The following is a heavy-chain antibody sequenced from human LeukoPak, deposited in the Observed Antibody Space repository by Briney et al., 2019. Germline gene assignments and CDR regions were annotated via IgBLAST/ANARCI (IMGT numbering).Heavy chain of an antibody. J-gene: IGHJ4*02. CDR3: ARTPGNTLDY. D-gene: IGHD1-14*01. CDR2: AYYSGST. V-gene: IGHV4-59*11. Sequence: SETLSLTCSVSGGSITSHYWGWIRQPPGKGLEWIGYAYYSGSTNYNPSLKSRVTISVDTSKNQFSLKLDSMTAADTAVYYCARTPGNTLDYWGQGTLVSVSS. CDR1: GGSITSHY.